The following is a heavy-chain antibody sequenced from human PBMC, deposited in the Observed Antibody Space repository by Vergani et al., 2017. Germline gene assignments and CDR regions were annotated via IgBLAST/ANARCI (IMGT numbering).Heavy chain of an antibody. D-gene: IGHD1-1*01. CDR2: IYPSDSDT. Sequence: EVELVQSGPEMRKPGESLKISCKGSEYSFGNYWIGWVRQMTGKGLVWMGIIYPSDSDTRYSPSFQGQVTISADKSISTAFLQWDSLKASDTALYYCARHTTYTDSWGQGTLVTVSS. V-gene: IGHV5-51*01. CDR3: ARHTTYTDS. CDR1: EYSFGNYW. J-gene: IGHJ4*02.